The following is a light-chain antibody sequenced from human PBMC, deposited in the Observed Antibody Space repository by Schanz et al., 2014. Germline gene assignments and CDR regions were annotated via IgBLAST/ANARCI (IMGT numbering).Light chain of an antibody. CDR1: SSNIGAPYD. CDR2: GNS. CDR3: HSYDSLSGAV. J-gene: IGLJ3*02. Sequence: QSVLTQPPSVSGAPGQKVTISCTGSSSNIGAPYDVHWYQQIPGTPPKLLIYGNSNRPSGVPDRFSGSKFGTSASLAITGLQAEDEADYYCHSYDSLSGAVFGGGTKLTVL. V-gene: IGLV1-40*01.